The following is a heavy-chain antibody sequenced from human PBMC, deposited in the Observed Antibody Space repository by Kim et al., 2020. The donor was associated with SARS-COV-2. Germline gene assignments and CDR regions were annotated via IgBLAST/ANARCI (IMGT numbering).Heavy chain of an antibody. Sequence: SETLSLTCTVSGASMSSSRYQWGWIHQPPGKGLEWIGSIYYSGSTYYNPSLKSRVTIFVDTSKNQFSLKLSSVTAADTAVYYCARVEVGPHGLDVWGQGTTVTVSS. V-gene: IGHV4-39*01. CDR1: GASMSSSRYQ. D-gene: IGHD1-26*01. J-gene: IGHJ6*02. CDR2: IYYSGST. CDR3: ARVEVGPHGLDV.